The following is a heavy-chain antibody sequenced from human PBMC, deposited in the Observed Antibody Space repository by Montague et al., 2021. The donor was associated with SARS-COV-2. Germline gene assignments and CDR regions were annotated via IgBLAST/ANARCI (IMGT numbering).Heavy chain of an antibody. CDR1: GFSVNSSGMS. Sequence: PALVKPTQTLTLTCTSSGFSVNSSGMSVTWIRQPPGKALEWLALIDWTDDKFYSSSLKTRLTISKDTSKNQVVLTMTNMDPVDTGTYYCARMQDGDRDAECDYWGQGTPVTVSS. V-gene: IGHV2-70*13. CDR3: ARMQDGDRDAECDY. CDR2: IDWTDDK. J-gene: IGHJ4*02. D-gene: IGHD5-24*01.